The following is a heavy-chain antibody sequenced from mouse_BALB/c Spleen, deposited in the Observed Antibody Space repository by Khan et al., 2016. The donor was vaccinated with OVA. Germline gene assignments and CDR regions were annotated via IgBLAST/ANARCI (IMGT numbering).Heavy chain of an antibody. V-gene: IGHV2-6-4*01. D-gene: IGHD2-14*01. CDR2: IWGGGGT. CDR3: ARAYYGYDGYYAMDY. J-gene: IGHJ4*01. CDR1: GFSLSRYN. Sequence: QVQLKESGPGLVAPSQSLSITCTVSGFSLSRYNIHWVRQPPGKGLEWLGMIWGGGGTDYNYTLKSRLSISKDNSKSQVFLKMNSLQTDDTAMYYCARAYYGYDGYYAMDYWGQGTSVTVSS.